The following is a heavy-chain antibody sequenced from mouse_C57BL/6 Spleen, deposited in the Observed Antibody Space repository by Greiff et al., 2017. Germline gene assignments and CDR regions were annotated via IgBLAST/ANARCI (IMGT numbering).Heavy chain of an antibody. D-gene: IGHD2-4*01. J-gene: IGHJ3*01. CDR2: IYPGDGDT. CDR3: ASYDYDESWFAY. V-gene: IGHV1-82*01. CDR1: GYAFSSSW. Sequence: QVQLQQSGPELVKPGASVKISCKASGYAFSSSWMNWVKQRPGKGLEWIGRIYPGDGDTNYNVKFKGKATLTPDKSSSTAYMQLSSLTSEDSAVYFCASYDYDESWFAYWGQGTLVTVSA.